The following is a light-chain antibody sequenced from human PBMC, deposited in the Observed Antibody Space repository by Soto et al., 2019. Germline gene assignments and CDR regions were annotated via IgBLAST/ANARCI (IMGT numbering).Light chain of an antibody. J-gene: IGKJ4*01. CDR2: AAS. Sequence: IQLTQSPSSLSASVGDRVTNTCRASQGISSYLAWYQQKPGKAPKLLIYAASTLQSGVPSRFSGSGSGTDFTLTISSLQPEDFATYYCQQLNSYPFTFGGGTKVEIK. V-gene: IGKV1-9*01. CDR3: QQLNSYPFT. CDR1: QGISSY.